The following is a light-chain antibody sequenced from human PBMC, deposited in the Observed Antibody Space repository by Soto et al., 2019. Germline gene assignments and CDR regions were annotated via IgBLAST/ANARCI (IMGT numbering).Light chain of an antibody. J-gene: IGLJ1*01. Sequence: QFVLTQPRSVSGSPGQSVTISCTGTSSDVGGYNYVSWYLQHPGKAPKLMIYDVSQRPSGVPDRFSGSKSGNTASLTISGLQAEDEADYYCCSYAGTYTFVFGAGTKVTVL. CDR2: DVS. CDR1: SSDVGGYNY. CDR3: CSYAGTYTFV. V-gene: IGLV2-11*01.